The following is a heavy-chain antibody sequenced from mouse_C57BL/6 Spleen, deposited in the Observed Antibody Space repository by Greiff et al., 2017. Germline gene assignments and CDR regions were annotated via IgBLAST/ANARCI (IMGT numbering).Heavy chain of an antibody. Sequence: QVQLQQPGAELVKPGASVKMSCKASGYTFTSYWITWVKQRPGQGLEWIGDIYPGSGSTNYNEKFKSKDTLTVDTSSSTAYMQLSSLTSEDSAVYYCARGDYYGSSLFAYWGQGTLVTVSA. D-gene: IGHD1-1*01. J-gene: IGHJ3*01. CDR3: ARGDYYGSSLFAY. CDR1: GYTFTSYW. CDR2: IYPGSGST. V-gene: IGHV1-55*01.